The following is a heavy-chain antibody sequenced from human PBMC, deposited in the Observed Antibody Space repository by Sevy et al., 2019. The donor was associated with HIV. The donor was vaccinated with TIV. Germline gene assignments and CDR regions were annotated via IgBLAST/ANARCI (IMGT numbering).Heavy chain of an antibody. D-gene: IGHD3-10*01. CDR1: GFTFSSYA. J-gene: IGHJ4*02. CDR2: ISKDGSNK. CDR3: ARDRLVRADFDY. V-gene: IGHV3-30-3*01. Sequence: GGSLRLSCAASGFTFSSYAMHWVRQPPGKGLEWVAVISKDGSNKYYADSVKGRYTNSRDKSKNTLDLQMNSLSAEDTAVYYCARDRLVRADFDYWGQGTLVTVSS.